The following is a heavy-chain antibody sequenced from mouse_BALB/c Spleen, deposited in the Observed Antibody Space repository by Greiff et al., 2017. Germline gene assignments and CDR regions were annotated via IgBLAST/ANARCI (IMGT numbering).Heavy chain of an antibody. CDR3: ARSDPTGYYAMDY. CDR2: ISSGGDST. Sequence: EVKLMESGGGLVKPGGSLKLSCAASGFAFSNYDMSWVRQTPEKRLEWVAYISSGGDSTYYPDTVKGRFTISRDNAKNTLYLQVSSLKSEDTAMYYCARSDPTGYYAMDYWGQGTSVTVSS. J-gene: IGHJ4*01. V-gene: IGHV5-12-1*01. CDR1: GFAFSNYD.